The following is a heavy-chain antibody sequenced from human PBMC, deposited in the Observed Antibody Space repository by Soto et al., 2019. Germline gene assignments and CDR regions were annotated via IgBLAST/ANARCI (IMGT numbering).Heavy chain of an antibody. D-gene: IGHD3-9*01. CDR1: DDSINSDKYY. Sequence: QLQLQESGPGLVKPSETLSLTCSVSDDSINSDKYYWGWIRQPPGKGLEWIGSIYYRGNAYYNPSPQTRFTISLDKSRGQFSLKLNSVTAADSAVYFCARLEGLATISYYFDFWGPGALVTVSS. CDR2: IYYRGNA. V-gene: IGHV4-39*01. CDR3: ARLEGLATISYYFDF. J-gene: IGHJ4*02.